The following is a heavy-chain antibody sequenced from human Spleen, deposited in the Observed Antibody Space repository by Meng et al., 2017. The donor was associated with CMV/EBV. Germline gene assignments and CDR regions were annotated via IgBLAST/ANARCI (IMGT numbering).Heavy chain of an antibody. CDR1: GYSFNTYW. J-gene: IGHJ4*02. CDR2: IYPGDSDT. Sequence: KVSCKGSGYSFNTYWIAWVRQMPGKGLECMGIIYPGDSDTRYSPSFEGQVTISVDKSISTAYLQWSSLKTSDTAMYYCARPTVAGTWSAFDFWGQGTLVTVSS. CDR3: ARPTVAGTWSAFDF. D-gene: IGHD6-19*01. V-gene: IGHV5-51*01.